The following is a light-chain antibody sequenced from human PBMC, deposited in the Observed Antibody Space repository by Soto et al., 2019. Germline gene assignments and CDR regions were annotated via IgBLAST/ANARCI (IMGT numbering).Light chain of an antibody. CDR3: AAWDDSLSGPKV. J-gene: IGLJ3*02. CDR2: SNN. V-gene: IGLV1-47*02. Sequence: QSAVTQPPSASGTPGQTVTISCSGSSSNIGSNYVYWYQQLPGTAPKLLIYSNNQRPSGVPDRFSGSKSGTSASLAISGLRSEDEADYYCAAWDDSLSGPKVFGGGTKLTVL. CDR1: SSNIGSNY.